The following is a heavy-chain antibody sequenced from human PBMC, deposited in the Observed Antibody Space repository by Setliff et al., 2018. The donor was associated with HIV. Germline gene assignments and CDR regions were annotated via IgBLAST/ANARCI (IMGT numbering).Heavy chain of an antibody. CDR2: IIPIFGTA. D-gene: IGHD4-4*01. CDR1: GGTFSSYA. Sequence: GASVKVSCKASGGTFSSYAISWVRQAPGQGLEWMGRIIPIFGTANYAQKFQGRVTITADKSTSTAYMELRSLRSDDTAVYYCARDVDYTDAFDIWGQGTMVTVSS. V-gene: IGHV1-69*06. CDR3: ARDVDYTDAFDI. J-gene: IGHJ3*02.